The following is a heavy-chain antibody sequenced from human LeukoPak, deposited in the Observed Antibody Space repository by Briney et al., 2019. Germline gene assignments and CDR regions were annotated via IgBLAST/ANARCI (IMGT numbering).Heavy chain of an antibody. V-gene: IGHV3-21*01. J-gene: IGHJ4*02. CDR3: SRGLGGFGDYNFLSGSDY. D-gene: IGHD3-3*01. CDR1: GFTYSSFS. CDR2: ISSSSSYI. Sequence: NSGGSLRLSCAASGFTYSSFSMNWVRQAPGKGLEWVSSISSSSSYIYYADSVKGRFTVSRDNARRSLYLQINSLRAEDTAVYYCSRGLGGFGDYNFLSGSDYWGQGALVTVSS.